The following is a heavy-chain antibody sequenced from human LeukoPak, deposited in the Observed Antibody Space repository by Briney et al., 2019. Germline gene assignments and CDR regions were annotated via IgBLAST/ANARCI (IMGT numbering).Heavy chain of an antibody. Sequence: GGSLRLSCAASGFTFSSYSMNWVRQAPGKGLEWGSSISSSSSYIYYADSVKGRFTISRDNAKNSLYLQMNSLRAEDTAVYYCARDLDAEGGYYDFWSGYYTGAFDIWGQGPMVTVSS. CDR3: ARDLDAEGGYYDFWSGYYTGAFDI. V-gene: IGHV3-21*01. CDR1: GFTFSSYS. D-gene: IGHD3-3*01. CDR2: ISSSSSYI. J-gene: IGHJ3*02.